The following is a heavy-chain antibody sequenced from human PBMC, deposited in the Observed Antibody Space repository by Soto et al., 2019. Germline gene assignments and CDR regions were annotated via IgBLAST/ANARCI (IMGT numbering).Heavy chain of an antibody. CDR2: IFYLGSS. J-gene: IGHJ5*02. D-gene: IGHD3-3*02. Sequence: SETLSLTCTVSGDSIISSDFYWGWVRQPPGKGLEWIGSIFYLGSSYYNPSLRSRVTMSVDTSKNQFSLRLRSVTAADTALYFCARHSLALRKNNWFDPWGQGIMVTVSS. CDR3: ARHSLALRKNNWFDP. V-gene: IGHV4-39*01. CDR1: GDSIISSDFY.